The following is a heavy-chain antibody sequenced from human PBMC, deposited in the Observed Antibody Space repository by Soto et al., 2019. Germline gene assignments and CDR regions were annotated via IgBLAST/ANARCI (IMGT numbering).Heavy chain of an antibody. CDR1: GGSISSGGYS. CDR3: ARDSGGGADY. Sequence: SETLSLTCAVSGGSISSGGYSWSWIRQPPGKGLEWIGYMYHSGSTYYNPSLKSRVTISVDKSKNQFSLELSSVTAADTAVYYCARDSGGGADYWGQGTLVTVSS. J-gene: IGHJ4*02. D-gene: IGHD2-21*01. V-gene: IGHV4-30-2*01. CDR2: MYHSGST.